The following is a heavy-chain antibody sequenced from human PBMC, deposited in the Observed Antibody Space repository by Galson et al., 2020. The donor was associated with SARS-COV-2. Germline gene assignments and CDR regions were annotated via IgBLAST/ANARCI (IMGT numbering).Heavy chain of an antibody. J-gene: IGHJ6*03. V-gene: IGHV3-13*01. Sequence: GGSLRLSCAASGFTFSSYDMHWVRQATGKGLEWVSAIGTAGDTYYPGSVKGRFTISRENAKNSLYLQMNSLRAGDTAVYYCARGTYYYDSSGYPRHYYYYMDVWGKGTTVTVSS. D-gene: IGHD3-22*01. CDR1: GFTFSSYD. CDR2: IGTAGDT. CDR3: ARGTYYYDSSGYPRHYYYYMDV.